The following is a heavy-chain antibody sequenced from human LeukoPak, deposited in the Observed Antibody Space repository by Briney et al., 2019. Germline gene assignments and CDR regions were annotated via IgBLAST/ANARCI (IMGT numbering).Heavy chain of an antibody. Sequence: GASVKVSCKASGYTFTGYYMHWVRQAPGQGLEWMGWINPNSGGTNYAQKFQGRVTMTRDTSISTAYMELSRLRSDDTAVYYCARPSSIAVAGTHFQHWGRAPWSPSPQ. CDR3: ARPSSIAVAGTHFQH. D-gene: IGHD6-19*01. V-gene: IGHV1-2*02. CDR2: INPNSGGT. CDR1: GYTFTGYY. J-gene: IGHJ1*01.